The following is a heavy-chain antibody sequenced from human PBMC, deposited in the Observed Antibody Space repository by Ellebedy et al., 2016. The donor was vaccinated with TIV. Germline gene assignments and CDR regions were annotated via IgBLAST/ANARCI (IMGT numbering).Heavy chain of an antibody. V-gene: IGHV4-39*07. J-gene: IGHJ4*02. CDR1: GGSISSSSYY. Sequence: MPSETLSLTCTVSGGSISSSSYYWGWIRQPPGKGLEWIGSIYYSGGTYYNPSLKCRVTISVDTSQNQFSLKLSSVTAAETAVYYCARVTYDYVWGSYRYWGYFDYWGQGTLVTVSS. CDR2: IYYSGGT. D-gene: IGHD3-16*02. CDR3: ARVTYDYVWGSYRYWGYFDY.